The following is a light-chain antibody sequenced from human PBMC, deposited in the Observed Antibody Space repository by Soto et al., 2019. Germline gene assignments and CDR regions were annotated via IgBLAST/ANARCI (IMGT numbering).Light chain of an antibody. J-gene: IGKJ3*01. CDR1: ESVSSN. Sequence: EKVMTQSPATLSVSPGERATLSCRASESVSSNLAWYQQKPGQAPRLLIYGASTRATGIPARFSGSGSGTEFTLTISSLQSEDLAIYYCQQYHNWPPFTFGPGTKVDFK. V-gene: IGKV3-15*01. CDR3: QQYHNWPPFT. CDR2: GAS.